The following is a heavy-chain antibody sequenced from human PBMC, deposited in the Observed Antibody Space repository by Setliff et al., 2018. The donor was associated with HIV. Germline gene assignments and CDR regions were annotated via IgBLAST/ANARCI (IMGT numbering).Heavy chain of an antibody. D-gene: IGHD3-22*01. J-gene: IGHJ3*01. V-gene: IGHV4-4*08. Sequence: PSETLSLTCNVSGGSISNYFWSWIRQPPGKGLEWVGYIYSSGRTNYNPSLKGRVTMSVDTSKNQFSLKLNSVTATDTALYYCARAKFYYDSSGFFPLPAAFDFWGQGTMVTVSS. CDR2: IYSSGRT. CDR3: ARAKFYYDSSGFFPLPAAFDF. CDR1: GGSISNYF.